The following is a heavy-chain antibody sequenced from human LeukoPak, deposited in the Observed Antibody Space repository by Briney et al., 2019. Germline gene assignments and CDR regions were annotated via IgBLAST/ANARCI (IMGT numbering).Heavy chain of an antibody. CDR1: GGSISSGDYY. J-gene: IGHJ3*02. CDR3: ASGYDFWSGYYEGIFDI. V-gene: IGHV4-30-4*08. CDR2: IYYSGST. D-gene: IGHD3-3*01. Sequence: PSETLSLTCTVSGGSISSGDYYWSWIRQPPGKGLEWIGYIYYSGSTYYNPSLKSRVTISVDTSKNQFSLKLSSVTAAGTAVYYCASGYDFWSGYYEGIFDIWGQGTMVTVSS.